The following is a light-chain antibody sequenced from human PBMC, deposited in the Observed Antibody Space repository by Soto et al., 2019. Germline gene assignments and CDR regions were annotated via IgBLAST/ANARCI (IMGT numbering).Light chain of an antibody. J-gene: IGKJ4*01. CDR3: QQYDNLPLT. CDR2: DAS. V-gene: IGKV1-33*01. CDR1: QDISNY. Sequence: DIQMTQSPSSLSASVGDKVTITCQASQDISNYLNWYQQKPGKPPKLLIYDASNLETGVPSRFSGSGSGTDFTFTISSLQTKDIATYYCQQYDNLPLTFGGGTKVEIK.